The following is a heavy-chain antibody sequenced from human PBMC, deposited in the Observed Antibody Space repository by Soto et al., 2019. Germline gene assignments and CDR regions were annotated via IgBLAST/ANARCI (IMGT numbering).Heavy chain of an antibody. Sequence: PAGSLRLSCAASGFTFSSYGMHWVRQAPGKGLEWVAVIWYDGSNKYYADSVKGRFTISRDNSKNTLYLQMNSLRAEDTAVYYCARGSRINYDILTGPNWFDPWGQGTQVTV. D-gene: IGHD3-9*01. CDR2: IWYDGSNK. CDR3: ARGSRINYDILTGPNWFDP. J-gene: IGHJ5*02. CDR1: GFTFSSYG. V-gene: IGHV3-33*01.